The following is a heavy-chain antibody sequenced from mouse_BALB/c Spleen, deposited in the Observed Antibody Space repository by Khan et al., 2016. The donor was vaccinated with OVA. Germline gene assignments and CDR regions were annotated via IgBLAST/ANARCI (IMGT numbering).Heavy chain of an antibody. Sequence: VQLKQSGPELMKPGASGKISCKASGYSFTTYYIHWVKQSPGQSLEWIGYIDPFSGDTTYNQKFKGMATLTVDKSSSTAYIHLSNLTSEDSAVYYCTRHCYVAWFNYWGQGTLLTVSA. D-gene: IGHD2-12*01. CDR3: TRHCYVAWFNY. V-gene: IGHV1S135*01. CDR1: GYSFTTYY. CDR2: IDPFSGDT. J-gene: IGHJ3*01.